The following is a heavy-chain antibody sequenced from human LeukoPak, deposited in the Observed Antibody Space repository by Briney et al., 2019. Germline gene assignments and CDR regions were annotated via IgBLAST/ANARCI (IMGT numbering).Heavy chain of an antibody. D-gene: IGHD6-13*01. CDR1: GFTFSSYG. CDR3: ATAKEALSSSWYLSVVY. Sequence: GGSLRLSCAASGFTFSSYGMHWVRQAPGKGLEWVTVISYDGSYKYYADSVKGRFTISRDNSKNTLYLQMNSLRVEDTAVYYCATAKEALSSSWYLSVVYWGQGTLVTVSS. J-gene: IGHJ4*02. CDR2: ISYDGSYK. V-gene: IGHV3-30*03.